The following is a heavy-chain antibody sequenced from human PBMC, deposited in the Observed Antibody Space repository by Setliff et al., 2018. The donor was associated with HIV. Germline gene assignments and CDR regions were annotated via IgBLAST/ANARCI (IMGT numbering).Heavy chain of an antibody. V-gene: IGHV4-39*01. CDR3: ARHDFWSGYHNWFDP. D-gene: IGHD3-3*01. CDR1: GGSISSSSNY. Sequence: SETLSLTCTVSGGSISSSSNYWGWIRQSPGKGLEWIGNIYYSGSTYYNPSLKGRVTISVDMSKNQFSLRLTSVTAADTVMYYCARHDFWSGYHNWFDPWGQGTLVTVSS. CDR2: IYYSGST. J-gene: IGHJ5*02.